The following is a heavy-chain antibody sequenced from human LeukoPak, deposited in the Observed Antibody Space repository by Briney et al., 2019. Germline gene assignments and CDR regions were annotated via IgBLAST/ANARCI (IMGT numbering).Heavy chain of an antibody. J-gene: IGHJ4*02. V-gene: IGHV3-23*01. CDR3: AKDTGSGWSKGVFDY. CDR1: GFTFDDHG. Sequence: PGGSLRLSCAASGFTFDDHGMSWVRQAPGKGLEWVSAISGSGGSTYYADSVKGRFTISRDNSKNTLYLQMNSLRAEDTAVYYCAKDTGSGWSKGVFDYWGQGTLVTVSS. D-gene: IGHD6-19*01. CDR2: ISGSGGST.